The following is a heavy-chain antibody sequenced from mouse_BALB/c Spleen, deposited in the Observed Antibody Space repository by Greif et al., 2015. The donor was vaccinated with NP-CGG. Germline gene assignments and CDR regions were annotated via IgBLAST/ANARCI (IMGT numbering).Heavy chain of an antibody. D-gene: IGHD2-1*01. Sequence: QVQLKQSGAELARPGASVEMSCKASGYTFTSYTMHWVKQRPGQGLEWIGYINPSSGYTNYNQKFKDKATLTADKSSSTAYMQLSSLTSEDSAVYYCARPCNYVFDYWGQGTTLTVSS. V-gene: IGHV1-4*01. J-gene: IGHJ2*01. CDR1: GYTFTSYT. CDR2: INPSSGYT. CDR3: ARPCNYVFDY.